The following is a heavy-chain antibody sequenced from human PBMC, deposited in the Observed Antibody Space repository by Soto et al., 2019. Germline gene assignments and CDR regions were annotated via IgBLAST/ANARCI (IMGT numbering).Heavy chain of an antibody. CDR2: IIPIFGTA. CDR1: GGTFSSYA. CDR3: ARAGGDYGYFDY. J-gene: IGHJ4*02. V-gene: IGHV1-69*13. Sequence: SVKVSCKASGGTFSSYAISWVRQAPGQGLEWMGGIIPIFGTANYAQKFQGRVTITADESTSTAYMELSSLRSEDTAVYYCARAGGDYGYFDYWGQGTLVTVSS. D-gene: IGHD4-17*01.